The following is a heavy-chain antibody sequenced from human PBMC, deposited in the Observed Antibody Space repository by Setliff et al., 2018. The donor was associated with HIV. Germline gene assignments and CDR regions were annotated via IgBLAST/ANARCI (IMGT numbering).Heavy chain of an antibody. Sequence: GESLKTSCQGSGYTFSTYWIAWVRQTPGKGMDWVGLIYPDKSDTKYRPSLQGQVTISADKSIATAYLQWDNLKASDTALYYCPRLRHNRPWLVVNSPLDSWGQGTLVTVSS. D-gene: IGHD6-19*01. CDR1: GYTFSTYW. J-gene: IGHJ4*02. CDR2: IYPDKSDT. CDR3: PRLRHNRPWLVVNSPLDS. V-gene: IGHV5-51*01.